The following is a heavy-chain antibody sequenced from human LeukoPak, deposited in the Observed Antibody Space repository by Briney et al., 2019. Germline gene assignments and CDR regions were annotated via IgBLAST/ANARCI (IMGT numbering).Heavy chain of an antibody. Sequence: PGGSLRLSCAASGFTFSSYWMSWVRQAPGKGLEWVANIKQDGSEKYYVDSVKGRFTISRDNAKNSLYLQMNSLRAEDTAVYYCARESGMTTVTAVYFDYWGQGTLVTVSS. J-gene: IGHJ4*02. V-gene: IGHV3-7*01. D-gene: IGHD4-17*01. CDR1: GFTFSSYW. CDR2: IKQDGSEK. CDR3: ARESGMTTVTAVYFDY.